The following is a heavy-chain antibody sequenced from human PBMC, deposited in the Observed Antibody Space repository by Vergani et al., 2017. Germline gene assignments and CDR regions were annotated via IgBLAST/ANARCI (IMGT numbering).Heavy chain of an antibody. CDR2: INPSGGST. CDR3: ALAGRSYYGSGSPLGSLYY. V-gene: IGHV1-46*01. D-gene: IGHD3-10*01. J-gene: IGHJ4*02. CDR1: GYTFTSYY. Sequence: QVQLVQSGAEVKKPGASVKVSCKASGYTFTSYYMHWVRQAPGQGLEWMGIINPSGGSTSYAQKFQGRVTMTRDTSTSTVYMELSSLRSEDTAVYYCALAGRSYYGSGSPLGSLYYWGQGTLVTVSS.